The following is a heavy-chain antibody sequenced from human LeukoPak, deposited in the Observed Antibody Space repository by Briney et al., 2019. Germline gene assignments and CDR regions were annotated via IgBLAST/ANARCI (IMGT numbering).Heavy chain of an antibody. CDR2: VGIAADT. CDR1: GFTFSDHA. CDR3: VRQKKSHGNFDY. D-gene: IGHD1-26*01. V-gene: IGHV3-13*01. Sequence: PGGSLRLSCAASGFTFSDHAMHWVRQAPGEGLEWVSAVGIAADTFYPGSVKGRFTISRENAKNSLYLQMNSLRVEDTAVYYCVRQKKSHGNFDYWGQGTLVTVSS. J-gene: IGHJ4*02.